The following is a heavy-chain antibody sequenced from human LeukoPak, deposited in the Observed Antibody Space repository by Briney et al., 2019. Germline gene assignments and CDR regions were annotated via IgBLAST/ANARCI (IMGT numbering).Heavy chain of an antibody. CDR2: IKQDGSEK. V-gene: IGHV3-7*01. CDR1: GFTFSSYW. J-gene: IGHJ6*02. Sequence: PGGSLRLSCAASGFTFSSYWMSWVRQAPGKGLEWVANIKQDGSEKYYVDSVKGRFTISRDNAKNSLYLQMNSLRAEDTAVYYCARDGVQTPQWLAYYYYYGMDVWGQGTTVTVSS. D-gene: IGHD6-19*01. CDR3: ARDGVQTPQWLAYYYYYGMDV.